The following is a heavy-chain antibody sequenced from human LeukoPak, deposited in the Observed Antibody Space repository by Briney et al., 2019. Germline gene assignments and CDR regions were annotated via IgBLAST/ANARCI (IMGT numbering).Heavy chain of an antibody. D-gene: IGHD3-3*01. CDR2: ISGNGVTT. CDR1: GFSFIGDY. CDR3: ARDTNREQDI. V-gene: IGHV3-64*01. Sequence: PGGSLRLSCVASGFSFIGDYVHWVRQAPGKGLEYVSAISGNGVTTHYTNSVKGRFTISRDNSKNTVYLQLGSLSTEDTAVYYCARDTNREQDIWGQGTTVTVSS. J-gene: IGHJ6*02.